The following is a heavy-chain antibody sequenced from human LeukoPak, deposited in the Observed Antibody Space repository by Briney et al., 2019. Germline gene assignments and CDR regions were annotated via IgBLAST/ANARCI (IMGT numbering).Heavy chain of an antibody. CDR2: IIPIFGTA. CDR3: AATEGYYYLNNY. Sequence: SVTVSCKASGGTFSSYAISWVRQAPGQGLEWMGGIIPIFGTANYAQTFQGRVTITTDESTSTAYMELSSLRSEDTAVYYCAATEGYYYLNNYWGQGTLVTVSS. D-gene: IGHD3-22*01. CDR1: GGTFSSYA. J-gene: IGHJ4*02. V-gene: IGHV1-69*05.